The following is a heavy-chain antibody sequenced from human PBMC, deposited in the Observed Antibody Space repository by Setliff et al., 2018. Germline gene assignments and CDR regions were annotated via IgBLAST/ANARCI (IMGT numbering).Heavy chain of an antibody. CDR1: GYIFAGYY. D-gene: IGHD6-13*01. Sequence: ASVKVSCKASGYIFAGYYMHWVRQAPGQGLEWMGTINTGGGSASLVDQFQGRVTMTRDTSTSTIYLDLSGLTSEDTAVYYCGRAGVAAADRKGLLDHWGQGTLVTVS. CDR3: GRAGVAAADRKGLLDH. J-gene: IGHJ4*02. V-gene: IGHV1-46*01. CDR2: INTGGGSA.